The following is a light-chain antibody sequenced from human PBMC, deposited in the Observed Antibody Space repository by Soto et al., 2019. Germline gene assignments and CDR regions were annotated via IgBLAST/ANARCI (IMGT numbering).Light chain of an antibody. CDR3: CSYAGNYYV. Sequence: HSALTQPRSVSGSPGQSVTISCTGTSSDVGGYNYVSWYQQHPGKAPKLMIYDVSKRPSGVPDRFSGSKSGNTASLTISGLQAEDEADYYCCSYAGNYYVFGTGTKVTVL. V-gene: IGLV2-11*01. J-gene: IGLJ1*01. CDR2: DVS. CDR1: SSDVGGYNY.